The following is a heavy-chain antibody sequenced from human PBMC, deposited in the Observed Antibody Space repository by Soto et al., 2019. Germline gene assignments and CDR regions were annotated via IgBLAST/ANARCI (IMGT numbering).Heavy chain of an antibody. Sequence: EVQLVQSGAEVKKPGESLKISCKGSGYSFTSYWIGWVRQMPGKGLEWMGIIYPGDSDTRYSPSFQGQVTISADKSISTAYLQWSSLKATDTAMYYCARHLGDGSGSYYSHYYYYMDVWGKGTTVTVSS. V-gene: IGHV5-51*03. CDR2: IYPGDSDT. CDR3: ARHLGDGSGSYYSHYYYYMDV. CDR1: GYSFTSYW. J-gene: IGHJ6*03. D-gene: IGHD3-10*01.